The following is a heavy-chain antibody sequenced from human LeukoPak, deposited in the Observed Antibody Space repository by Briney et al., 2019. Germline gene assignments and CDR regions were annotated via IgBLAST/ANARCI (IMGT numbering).Heavy chain of an antibody. CDR1: GGSINSGGYY. Sequence: TSETLSLTCTVSGGSINSGGYYWSWIRQHPGKGLEWIGFIYYSRGTYYNPSLKSRATISVDTSKNQFSLKLSSVTAEDTAVYYCARDLQTGKDWGQGTLVTVSS. V-gene: IGHV4-31*03. CDR2: IYYSRGT. D-gene: IGHD1-1*01. CDR3: ARDLQTGKD. J-gene: IGHJ4*02.